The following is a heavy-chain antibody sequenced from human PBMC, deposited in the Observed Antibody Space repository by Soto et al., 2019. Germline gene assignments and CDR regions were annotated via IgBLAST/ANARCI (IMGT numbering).Heavy chain of an antibody. CDR1: GYTFTSYD. D-gene: IGHD6-13*01. Sequence: AASVKVSCKASGYTFTSYDINWVRQATGQGLEWMGWMNPNSGNTGYAQKFQGRVTMTRNTSISTAYMELSSLRSEDTAVYYCARGRLQQQLVIYYYGMDVWGQGTTVTVSS. J-gene: IGHJ6*02. V-gene: IGHV1-8*01. CDR3: ARGRLQQQLVIYYYGMDV. CDR2: MNPNSGNT.